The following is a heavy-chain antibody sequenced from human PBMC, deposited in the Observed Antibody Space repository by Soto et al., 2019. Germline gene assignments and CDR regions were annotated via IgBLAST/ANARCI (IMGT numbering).Heavy chain of an antibody. Sequence: EVQLVESGGGLVQPGGSLRLSCAASGFTFSTYSMIWVRQAPGTGLEWVAYISRSSVIHYADSVKGRFTISRDNVKNSLYLQMNSLSVEDTAVYYCVRDPDALDYWGQGTLVTVSS. D-gene: IGHD2-8*01. CDR1: GFTFSTYS. J-gene: IGHJ4*02. CDR3: VRDPDALDY. CDR2: ISRSSVI. V-gene: IGHV3-48*01.